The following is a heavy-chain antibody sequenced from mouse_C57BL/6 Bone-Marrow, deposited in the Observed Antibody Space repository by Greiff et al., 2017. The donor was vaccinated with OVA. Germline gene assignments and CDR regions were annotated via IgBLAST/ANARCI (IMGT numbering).Heavy chain of an antibody. D-gene: IGHD2-3*01. CDR3: ARGGWLLRGDY. Sequence: VQLQQSGAELVKPGASVKLSCKASGYTFTSYWMHWVKQRPGQGLEWIGMIHPNSGSTNYNEKFKSKATLTVDKSSSTAYMQLSSLTSEDSAVYYCARGGWLLRGDYWGQGTTLTVSS. CDR2: IHPNSGST. CDR1: GYTFTSYW. V-gene: IGHV1-64*01. J-gene: IGHJ2*01.